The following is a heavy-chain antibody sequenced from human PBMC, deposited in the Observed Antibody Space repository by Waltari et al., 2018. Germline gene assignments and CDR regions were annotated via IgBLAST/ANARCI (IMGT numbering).Heavy chain of an antibody. D-gene: IGHD3-16*02. J-gene: IGHJ5*02. CDR2: INHSGST. Sequence: QVQLQQWGAGLLKPSETLSLTCAVYGGSFSGYYWSWIRQPPGKGREWIGEINHSGSTNTHPALNSRVTISVDTSKNQFSLKLSSVTAADTAVYYCARASLYDYVWGSYRTNWFDPWGQGTLVTVSS. V-gene: IGHV4-34*01. CDR3: ARASLYDYVWGSYRTNWFDP. CDR1: GGSFSGYY.